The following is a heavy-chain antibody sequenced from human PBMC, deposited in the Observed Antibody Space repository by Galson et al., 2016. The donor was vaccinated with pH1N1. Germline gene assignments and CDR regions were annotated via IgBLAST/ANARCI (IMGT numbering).Heavy chain of an antibody. CDR1: GFTFSRFW. CDR3: VRAVGAMEAY. J-gene: IGHJ4*02. CDR2: INTDGSTT. D-gene: IGHD2-15*01. Sequence: SLRLSCAASGFTFSRFWMHWVRQAPGKGLVWVSHINTDGSTTDYADSVKGRFTISRDNAKNSLYLQMNSLRAEDTAVYYCVRAVGAMEAYWGQGTLVTVSS. V-gene: IGHV3-74*01.